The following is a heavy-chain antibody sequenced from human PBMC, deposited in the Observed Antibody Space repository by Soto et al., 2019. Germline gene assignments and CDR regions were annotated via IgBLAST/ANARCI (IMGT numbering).Heavy chain of an antibody. V-gene: IGHV3-74*01. J-gene: IGHJ4*02. CDR3: IRGPRPSSVGTGAF. D-gene: IGHD3-10*01. CDR2: INDDGTRT. Sequence: GGSIEISRTASTVTFYVYGMSWFRQNTGEGPEWVTRINDDGTRTDYADSAKGRFTISRDNAKDILYLQMNALRVDDTAVYYCIRGPRPSSVGTGAFWGQGTLVPVFS. CDR1: TVTFYVYG.